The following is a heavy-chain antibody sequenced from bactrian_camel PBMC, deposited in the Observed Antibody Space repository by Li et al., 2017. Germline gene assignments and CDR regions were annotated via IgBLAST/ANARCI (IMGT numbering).Heavy chain of an antibody. CDR3: ARSYFGASHNTFAF. D-gene: IGHD1*01. J-gene: IGHJ4*01. CDR1: GSIQRTNC. V-gene: IGHV3S53*01. CDR2: DNGVGTT. Sequence: VQLVESGGGLVQPGESLRLSCAASGSIQRTNCMGWFRQAPGKERDWVATDNGVGTTYYGDSVKGRFAISRDNAKNTVYLQMNSLKPEDTAMYYCARSYFGASHNTFAFWGQGTQVTVS.